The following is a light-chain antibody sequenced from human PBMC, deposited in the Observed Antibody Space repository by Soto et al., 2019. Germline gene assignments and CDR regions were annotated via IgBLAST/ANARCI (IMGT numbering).Light chain of an antibody. V-gene: IGKV3-20*01. J-gene: IGKJ1*01. Sequence: EIVLTRSPGTLSLSPAERSTLSCSASQSVSSSYLAWYQQKPGQAPRLLIYGASSRATGIPDRFSGSGSGTDFTLTISSLEPEDFAMYYCQQYGSSPRTFGQGTMVDI. CDR1: QSVSSSY. CDR3: QQYGSSPRT. CDR2: GAS.